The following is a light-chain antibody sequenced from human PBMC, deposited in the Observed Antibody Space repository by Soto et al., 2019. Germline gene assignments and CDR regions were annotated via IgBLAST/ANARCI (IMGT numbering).Light chain of an antibody. V-gene: IGLV2-11*01. CDR2: DVT. CDR3: CSYAGSYTWV. J-gene: IGLJ7*01. Sequence: QPVLTQPRSVSGSPGQSVTISCTGTSSDVGNYNYVSWYQQHPGKAPKLMIHDVTERPSGVPDRFSGSKSGNTASLTISGLQAEDEADYYCCSYAGSYTWVFGGGTQLTVL. CDR1: SSDVGNYNY.